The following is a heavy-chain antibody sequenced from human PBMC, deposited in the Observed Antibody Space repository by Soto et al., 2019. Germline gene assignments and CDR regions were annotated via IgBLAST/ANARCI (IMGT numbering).Heavy chain of an antibody. V-gene: IGHV4-39*01. CDR1: GGSISSSSYY. CDR3: ARHGGYSYGYYYYYGMDV. CDR2: IYYSGST. Sequence: QLQLQESGPGLVKPSETLSLTCTVSGGSISSSSYYWGWIRQPPGKGLEWIGSIYYSGSTYYNPSLKSRVTISVDTSKYQFSLKLSSVTAADTAVYYCARHGGYSYGYYYYYGMDVWGQGTTVTVSS. J-gene: IGHJ6*02. D-gene: IGHD5-18*01.